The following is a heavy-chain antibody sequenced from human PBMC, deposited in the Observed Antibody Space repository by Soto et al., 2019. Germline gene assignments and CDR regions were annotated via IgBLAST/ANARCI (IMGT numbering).Heavy chain of an antibody. CDR3: ARARYSGSYLDY. V-gene: IGHV1-2*04. D-gene: IGHD1-26*01. J-gene: IGHJ4*02. Sequence: GASVKVSCKASGYTFTGYYMHCVRQAPGQGLEWMGWINPNSGGTNYAQKFQGWVTMTRDTSISTAYMELSRLRSDDTAVYYCARARYSGSYLDYWGQGTLVTVSS. CDR2: INPNSGGT. CDR1: GYTFTGYY.